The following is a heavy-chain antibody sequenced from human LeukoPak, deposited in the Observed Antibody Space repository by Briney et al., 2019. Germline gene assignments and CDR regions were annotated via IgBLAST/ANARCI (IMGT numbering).Heavy chain of an antibody. D-gene: IGHD6-13*01. Sequence: GGSLRLSCAASGFTFSSYAMSWVRQAPGKGLEWVSSISSSSSYIYYADSVKGRFTISRDNAKNSLYLQMNSLRAEDTAVYYCARCPAAGLSGWFDPWGQGTLVTVSS. V-gene: IGHV3-21*01. J-gene: IGHJ5*02. CDR1: GFTFSSYA. CDR3: ARCPAAGLSGWFDP. CDR2: ISSSSSYI.